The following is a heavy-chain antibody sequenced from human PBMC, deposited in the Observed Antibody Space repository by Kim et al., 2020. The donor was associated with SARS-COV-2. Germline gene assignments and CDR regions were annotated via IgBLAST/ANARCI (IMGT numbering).Heavy chain of an antibody. CDR3: AGDGEPAGMVLDGVDL. J-gene: IGHJ3*01. V-gene: IGHV3-11*01. CDR1: GFSVSDYY. D-gene: IGHD2-2*01. Sequence: GGSLRLSCAASGFSVSDYYMSWIRQAPGKGPEWLAYISTTGGTVYYSASLGGRITISTDNTENSLFLQIDSLTSEDTAVYFCAGDGEPAGMVLDGVDLWGQGKMVTVSS. CDR2: ISTTGGTV.